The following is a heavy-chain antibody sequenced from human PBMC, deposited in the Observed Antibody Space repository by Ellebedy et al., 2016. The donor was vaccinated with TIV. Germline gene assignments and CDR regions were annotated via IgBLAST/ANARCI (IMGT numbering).Heavy chain of an antibody. CDR3: AAPADSSSTFYFDS. V-gene: IGHV3-21*01. J-gene: IGHJ4*02. D-gene: IGHD3-22*01. CDR1: GFTFSNYH. CDR2: ISSFSSHI. Sequence: GESLKISCAASGFTFSNYHMNWVRQAPGKGLEWVSSISSFSSHIYYADSVKGRFTISRDNAKNSLFLQMNSLRAEDTAVYYCAAPADSSSTFYFDSWGQGTLVTVSS.